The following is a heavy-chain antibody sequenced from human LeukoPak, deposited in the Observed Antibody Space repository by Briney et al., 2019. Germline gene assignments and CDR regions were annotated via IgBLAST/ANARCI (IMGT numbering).Heavy chain of an antibody. V-gene: IGHV3-21*01. CDR3: VRIPTIANLPNGFHL. CDR2: ISGSSAYI. D-gene: IGHD2-21*01. J-gene: IGHJ5*02. Sequence: PGGSLRLSCAASGFTFSNYNMNWVRQAPEKGLEWISSISGSSAYIYYADSVKGRFTISRDNAKNSLYLQMNSLRADDTSMYYCVRIPTIANLPNGFHLWGQGTLVTVSS. CDR1: GFTFSNYN.